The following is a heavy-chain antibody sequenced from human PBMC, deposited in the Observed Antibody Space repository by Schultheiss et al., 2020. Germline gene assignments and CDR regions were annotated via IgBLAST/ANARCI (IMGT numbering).Heavy chain of an antibody. CDR1: GYAFTSHG. CDR3: AKDQAGWCSGTSCNGMDV. Sequence: GESLKISCAASGYAFTSHGMHWVRQAPGKGLEWVAFISYDGSDEYHADSVKGRFTISRDNSQDTLYLQMNSLRVEDTALYYCAKDQAGWCSGTSCNGMDVWGQGTTVTVS. CDR2: ISYDGSDE. D-gene: IGHD2-2*01. J-gene: IGHJ6*02. V-gene: IGHV3-30*18.